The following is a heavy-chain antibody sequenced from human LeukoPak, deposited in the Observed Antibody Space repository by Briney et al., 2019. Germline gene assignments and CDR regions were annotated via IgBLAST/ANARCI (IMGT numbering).Heavy chain of an antibody. CDR3: AKDRGDYPPYFDH. D-gene: IGHD2-21*02. V-gene: IGHV3-30*02. J-gene: IGHJ4*02. Sequence: GGSLRLSCAASGFTFSNAWMSWVRQAPGKGLEWVAFIRKDGNDEKYADSVKGRFTISRDNSKNMVYLQMNNLQTEDTSIYYCAKDRGDYPPYFDHWGQGTLVTVSS. CDR1: GFTFSNAW. CDR2: IRKDGNDE.